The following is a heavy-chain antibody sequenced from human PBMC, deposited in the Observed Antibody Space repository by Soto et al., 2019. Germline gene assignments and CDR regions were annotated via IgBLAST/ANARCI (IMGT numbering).Heavy chain of an antibody. D-gene: IGHD2-2*02. V-gene: IGHV1-69*06. Sequence: SVKVSCKASGGTFSSYAISWVRQAPGQGLEWMGGIIPIFGTANYAQKFQGRVTITADKSTSTAYMELRSLRSEDTAVYYCASSIVVVPAAIFYYYGMDVWGQGTTVTVSS. CDR2: IIPIFGTA. CDR3: ASSIVVVPAAIFYYYGMDV. J-gene: IGHJ6*02. CDR1: GGTFSSYA.